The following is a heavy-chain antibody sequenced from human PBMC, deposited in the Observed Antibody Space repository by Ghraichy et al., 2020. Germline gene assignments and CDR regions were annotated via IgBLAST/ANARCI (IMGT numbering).Heavy chain of an antibody. CDR2: IYARGST. Sequence: ESLNISCTVSGGSIHSYYWSWIRQPAGKGLEWIGRIYARGSTNYNPSLKSRVTMSVDTSKNQFSLKLTSVTAADTAGYYCARERCYCSGDSCYDRYFDYWGQGTLVPVSS. J-gene: IGHJ4*02. V-gene: IGHV4-4*07. CDR1: GGSIHSYY. D-gene: IGHD2-15*01. CDR3: ARERCYCSGDSCYDRYFDY.